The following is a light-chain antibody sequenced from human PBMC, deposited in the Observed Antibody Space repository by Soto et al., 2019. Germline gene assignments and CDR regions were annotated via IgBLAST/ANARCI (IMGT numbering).Light chain of an antibody. CDR3: GSYAGNNKYV. CDR2: EVS. V-gene: IGLV2-14*02. Sequence: QSVLTQCASVSGSPGQSITISCAGTNSDVGSYNFVSRHQQHAGKAPKLIIYEVSQRPSGVSDRFSGSKSGNTASLTVSGLQAEDEADYYCGSYAGNNKYVFGTGTKVTVL. J-gene: IGLJ1*01. CDR1: NSDVGSYNF.